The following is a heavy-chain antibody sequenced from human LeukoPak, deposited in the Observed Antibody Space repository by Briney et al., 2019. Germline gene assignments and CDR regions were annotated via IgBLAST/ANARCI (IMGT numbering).Heavy chain of an antibody. D-gene: IGHD4-17*01. CDR3: ARDFGDYSYYYYMDV. J-gene: IGHJ6*03. Sequence: PGGSLRLSCAASRFTFGSYSMNWVRQAPGKGLEWVSYINSSSSTIYYADSEKGRFTISRDNAKNSLYLQMNSLRAEDTAVYYCARDFGDYSYYYYMDVWGKGTTVTVSS. V-gene: IGHV3-48*01. CDR2: INSSSSTI. CDR1: RFTFGSYS.